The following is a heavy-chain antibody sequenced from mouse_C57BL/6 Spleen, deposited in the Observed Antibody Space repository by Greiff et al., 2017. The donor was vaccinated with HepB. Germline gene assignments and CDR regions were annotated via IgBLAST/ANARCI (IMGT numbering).Heavy chain of an antibody. CDR3: TRGTRYYFDY. Sequence: EVHLVESGGGLVQPGGSMKLSCAASGFTFSDAWMDWVRQSPEKGLEWVAEIRNKANNHATYYAESVKGRFTISRDDSKSSVYLQMNSLRAEDTGIYYCTRGTRYYFDYWGQGTTLTVSS. V-gene: IGHV6-6*01. J-gene: IGHJ2*01. CDR2: IRNKANNHAT. CDR1: GFTFSDAW. D-gene: IGHD3-3*01.